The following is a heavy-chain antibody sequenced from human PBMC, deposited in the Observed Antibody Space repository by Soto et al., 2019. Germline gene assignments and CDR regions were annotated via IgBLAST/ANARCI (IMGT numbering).Heavy chain of an antibody. Sequence: SETLSLTCTVSGGSISSYYWSWIRQPPGKGLEWIGYIYYSGSSNYNPSLKSRVTISVDTSKNQFSLKLSSVTAADTAVFYCARLLSVYGSGTGAFDIWGQGTIVTVSS. CDR3: ARLLSVYGSGTGAFDI. D-gene: IGHD3-10*01. CDR2: IYYSGSS. V-gene: IGHV4-59*08. CDR1: GGSISSYY. J-gene: IGHJ3*02.